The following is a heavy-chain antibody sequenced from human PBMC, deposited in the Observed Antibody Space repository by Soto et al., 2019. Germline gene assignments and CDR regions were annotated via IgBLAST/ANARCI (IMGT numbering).Heavy chain of an antibody. J-gene: IGHJ4*02. D-gene: IGHD4-17*01. CDR3: ATDSEPFSADYTTAIFDY. Sequence: EVQVLESGGGLVQPGGSLRLSCAASGFTFSSYAMSWVRQAPGKGLEWVSAVSSSGVDTLYADSVKGRFTICRDRSKNTLFLPMNSLRAEDTAADYCATDSEPFSADYTTAIFDYWRQGTLVTLSS. V-gene: IGHV3-23*01. CDR1: GFTFSSYA. CDR2: VSSSGVDT.